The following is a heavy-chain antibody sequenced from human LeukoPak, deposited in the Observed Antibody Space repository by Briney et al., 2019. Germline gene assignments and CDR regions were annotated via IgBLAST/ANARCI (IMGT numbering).Heavy chain of an antibody. D-gene: IGHD3-22*01. CDR2: IYHSGST. CDR3: ARGDSSGYHGLDY. Sequence: SETLSLTCAVSGGSVSSSNWWSWVRQPPGKGLEWIGEIYHSGSTNYNPSLKSRVTISVDKSKNQFSLKLSSVTAADTAVYYCARGDSSGYHGLDYWGQGTLVTVSS. V-gene: IGHV4-4*02. J-gene: IGHJ4*02. CDR1: GGSVSSSNW.